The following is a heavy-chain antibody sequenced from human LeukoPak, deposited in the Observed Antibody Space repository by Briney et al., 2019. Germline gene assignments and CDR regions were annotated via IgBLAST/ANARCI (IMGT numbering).Heavy chain of an antibody. V-gene: IGHV1/OR15-1*04. CDR2: INPNSGGT. D-gene: IGHD5-18*01. J-gene: IGHJ6*02. Sequence: ASVKVSCKASGYNFTDYYMHWVRQAPRQELGWMGRINPNSGGTNYAQKFQGRVTMTTDTSTSTAYMELRSLRSDDTAVYYCARERGYSYGYVDYYGMDVWGQGTTVTVSS. CDR1: GYNFTDYY. CDR3: ARERGYSYGYVDYYGMDV.